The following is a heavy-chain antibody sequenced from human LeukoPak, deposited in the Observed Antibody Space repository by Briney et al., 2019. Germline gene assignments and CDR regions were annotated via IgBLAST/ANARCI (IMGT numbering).Heavy chain of an antibody. J-gene: IGHJ4*02. CDR2: ISGDGGTT. V-gene: IGHV3-43*02. Sequence: EGSLRLSCAASGFSFDAHAMNWVRQAPGKPLEWVSLISGDGGTTHYADSVKGRFTISRDNSRNSLYLQMKSLTTEDTALYYCAKRSGSPHNFDYWGRGTLVTVSS. D-gene: IGHD1-14*01. CDR3: AKRSGSPHNFDY. CDR1: GFSFDAHA.